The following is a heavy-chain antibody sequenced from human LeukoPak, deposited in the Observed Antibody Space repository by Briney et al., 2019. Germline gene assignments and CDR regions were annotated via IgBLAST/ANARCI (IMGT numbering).Heavy chain of an antibody. CDR3: ARGGYCSSTSCYTVVFDY. J-gene: IGHJ4*02. Sequence: ASVKVSCKASGYTFTGYYMHWVRQAPGQGLEWMGWINPNSGGTNYAQKFQGRVTMTRDTSISTAYMELSRLRSDDTAVYYCARGGYCSSTSCYTVVFDYWGQGTLVTVSS. D-gene: IGHD2-2*02. CDR1: GYTFTGYY. CDR2: INPNSGGT. V-gene: IGHV1-2*02.